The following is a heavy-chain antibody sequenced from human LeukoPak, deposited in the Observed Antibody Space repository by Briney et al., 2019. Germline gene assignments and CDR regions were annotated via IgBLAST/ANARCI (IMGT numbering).Heavy chain of an antibody. J-gene: IGHJ5*02. D-gene: IGHD3-10*01. CDR2: IYDRGPA. CDR3: ARSRQASGLFSS. CDR1: GYAIISGGFS. V-gene: IGHV4-30-2*01. Sequence: SRTLSLTCTVSGYAIISGGFSWNWIRQPPGKGLEWIGCIYDRGPAHYNPSLKSRFTISVDRPKNQFFLNVTSLTAADTAVYYCARSRQASGLFSSWGQGTLVVVSS.